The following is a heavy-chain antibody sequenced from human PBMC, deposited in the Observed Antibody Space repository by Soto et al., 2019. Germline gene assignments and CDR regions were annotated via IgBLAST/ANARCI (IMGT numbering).Heavy chain of an antibody. Sequence: EVQMLESGGGLVQPGGSLRLSCSVSGFTFSAHAMSWVRQAPGKGLEWVSTVSATDGSTDYADSVKGRFTTTRDNSKNTLYLHMSSLRLEDTAIYYCAKDRFNGAFDIWGQGTMVPVSS. J-gene: IGHJ3*02. CDR3: AKDRFNGAFDI. V-gene: IGHV3-23*01. CDR1: GFTFSAHA. D-gene: IGHD2-8*01. CDR2: VSATDGST.